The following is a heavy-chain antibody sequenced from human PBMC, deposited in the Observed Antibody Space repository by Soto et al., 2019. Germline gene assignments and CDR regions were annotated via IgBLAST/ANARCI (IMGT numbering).Heavy chain of an antibody. CDR2: INPSGGST. J-gene: IGHJ1*01. Sequence: ASVKVSCKASGYTFTSYYMHWVRQAPGQGLEWMGIINPSGGSTSYAQKFQGRVTMTRDTSTSTVYMELSSLRSEDTAVYYCARGLEGYCTNGVCLEASFKHWGQGTMVTVFS. V-gene: IGHV1-46*01. CDR1: GYTFTSYY. CDR3: ARGLEGYCTNGVCLEASFKH. D-gene: IGHD2-8*01.